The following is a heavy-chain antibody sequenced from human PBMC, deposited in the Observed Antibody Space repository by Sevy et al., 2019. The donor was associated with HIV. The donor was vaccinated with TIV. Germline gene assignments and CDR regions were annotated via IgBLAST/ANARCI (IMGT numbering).Heavy chain of an antibody. Sequence: GGSLRLSCADSRFTFSSYDMSWVRQAPGKGLEWVSGISGSGGSTYYADSVKGRFTLSRDNSKNTVYLQMNSLRAEDTAVYYCAKGEATNYYGMDVWGQGTTVTVSS. J-gene: IGHJ6*02. D-gene: IGHD1-26*01. CDR2: ISGSGGST. CDR1: RFTFSSYD. CDR3: AKGEATNYYGMDV. V-gene: IGHV3-23*01.